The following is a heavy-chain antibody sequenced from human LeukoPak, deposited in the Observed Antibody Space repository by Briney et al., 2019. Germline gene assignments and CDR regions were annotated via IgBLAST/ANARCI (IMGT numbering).Heavy chain of an antibody. D-gene: IGHD3-3*01. CDR3: ARYSYYDFWSGYTYYFDY. Sequence: GGSLRLSCAASGFTFAKHAMDWVRQAPGKGLEWVAVISSDGRNTYYADSVRGRFTISRDNSRNIVFLQMNSLRAEDTAVYYCARYSYYDFWSGYTYYFDYWGQGTLVTVSS. CDR1: GFTFAKHA. V-gene: IGHV3-30*04. J-gene: IGHJ4*02. CDR2: ISSDGRNT.